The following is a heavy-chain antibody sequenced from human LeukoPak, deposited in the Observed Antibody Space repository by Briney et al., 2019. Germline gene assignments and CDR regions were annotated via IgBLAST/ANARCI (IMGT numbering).Heavy chain of an antibody. Sequence: GGSLRLSCAASGFTFSNYAMNWVRQAPGKGLEWVSSISSSSSYIYYADSVKGRFTISRDNAKNSLYLQMNSLRAEDTAVYYCARDLDGYSYGFIDYWGQGTLVTVSS. CDR3: ARDLDGYSYGFIDY. CDR2: ISSSSSYI. CDR1: GFTFSNYA. V-gene: IGHV3-21*01. J-gene: IGHJ4*02. D-gene: IGHD5-18*01.